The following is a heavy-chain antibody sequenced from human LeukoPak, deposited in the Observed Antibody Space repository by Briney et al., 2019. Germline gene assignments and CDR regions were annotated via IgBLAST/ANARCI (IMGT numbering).Heavy chain of an antibody. CDR1: GGSISSSTYY. CDR2: IYYSGST. J-gene: IGHJ4*02. Sequence: SETLSLTCTVSGGSISSSTYYWGWIRQPPGKGLEWIGSIYYSGSTSYNPPLKSRVTISVDTSKNQFSLKLDSVTAADTAVYYCARNASDSGTSYFDYWGQGTLVTVSS. V-gene: IGHV4-39*01. CDR3: ARNASDSGTSYFDY. D-gene: IGHD1-26*01.